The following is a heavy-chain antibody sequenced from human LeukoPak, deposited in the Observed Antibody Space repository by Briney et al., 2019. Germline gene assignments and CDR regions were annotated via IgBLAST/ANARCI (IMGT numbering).Heavy chain of an antibody. CDR3: ARRYTAMVGFDY. V-gene: IGHV4-39*07. Sequence: SETLSLTCTVSGGSISHSNYYWAWIRQPPGKGLEWIASIYYNGNTYYSPSLKSRVTISVDTSKNQFSLKLSSVTAADTAVYYCARRYTAMVGFDYWGQGTLVTVSS. CDR2: IYYNGNT. D-gene: IGHD5-18*01. CDR1: GGSISHSNYY. J-gene: IGHJ4*02.